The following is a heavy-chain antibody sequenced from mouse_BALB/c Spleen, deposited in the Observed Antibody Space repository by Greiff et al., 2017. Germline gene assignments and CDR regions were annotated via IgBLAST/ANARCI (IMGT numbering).Heavy chain of an antibody. CDR1: GYTFTSYN. CDR3: ARRTARATFFDY. V-gene: IGHV1-12*01. CDR2: IYPGNGDT. D-gene: IGHD3-2*01. Sequence: QVQLKQPGAELVKPGASVKMSCKASGYTFTSYNMHWVKQTPGQGLEWIGAIYPGNGDTSYNQKFKGKATLTADKSSSTAYMQLSSLTSEDSAVYYCARRTARATFFDYWGQGTTLTVSS. J-gene: IGHJ2*01.